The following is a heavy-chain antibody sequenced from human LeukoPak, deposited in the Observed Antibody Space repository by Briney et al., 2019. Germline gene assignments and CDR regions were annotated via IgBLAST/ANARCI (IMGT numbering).Heavy chain of an antibody. CDR3: AREISGYSDY. J-gene: IGHJ4*02. D-gene: IGHD3-22*01. CDR1: GYTFTGYY. Sequence: ASVKVSCTASGYTFTGYYMHWVRQAPGQGLEWMGWINANSGDTKYAQKFQSRVTMTRETSISTAYMELSRLGSDDTAMYYCAREISGYSDYWGQGNLVTVSS. CDR2: INANSGDT. V-gene: IGHV1-2*02.